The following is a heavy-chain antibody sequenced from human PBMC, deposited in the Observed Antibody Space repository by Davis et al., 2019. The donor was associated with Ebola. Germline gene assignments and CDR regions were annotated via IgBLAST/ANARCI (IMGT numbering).Heavy chain of an antibody. CDR1: GFTFRTYD. J-gene: IGHJ4*02. Sequence: GESLKISCAASGFTFRTYDMHWVRQPTGKGLEWASVIGTAGDTYYRGSVKGRFTISRENARNSLYLQMNSLTAGDTAVYYCARAQFGDVVLDYWGQGTLVTVSS. V-gene: IGHV3-13*01. CDR3: ARAQFGDVVLDY. CDR2: IGTAGDT. D-gene: IGHD4-17*01.